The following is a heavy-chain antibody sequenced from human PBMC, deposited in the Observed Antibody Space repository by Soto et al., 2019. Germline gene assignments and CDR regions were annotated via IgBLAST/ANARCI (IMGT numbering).Heavy chain of an antibody. V-gene: IGHV3-7*01. Sequence: GGSLRLSCAVSGFTFSGGYWMKWVRQAPGKGLEWVATIKEDGRETYYVDSVKGRFTISADTSKNQFSLHLTSMTAEDTAVYYCARDGNWRLDYWGQGALVTVSS. CDR3: ARDGNWRLDY. CDR1: GFTFSGGYW. J-gene: IGHJ4*02. CDR2: IKEDGRET. D-gene: IGHD1-1*01.